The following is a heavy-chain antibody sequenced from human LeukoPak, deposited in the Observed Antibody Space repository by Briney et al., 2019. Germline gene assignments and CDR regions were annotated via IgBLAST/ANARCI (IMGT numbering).Heavy chain of an antibody. J-gene: IGHJ4*02. V-gene: IGHV4-34*01. Sequence: NPSETLSLTCAVYGVSFSGYYWSWIRQPPGKGLEWIGEINHSGSTNYNPSLKSRVTISVDTSKNQFSLKLSSVTAADTAVYYCARGRRFLERYDYRGQGTLVTVSS. CDR3: ARGRRFLERYDY. D-gene: IGHD3-3*01. CDR2: INHSGST. CDR1: GVSFSGYY.